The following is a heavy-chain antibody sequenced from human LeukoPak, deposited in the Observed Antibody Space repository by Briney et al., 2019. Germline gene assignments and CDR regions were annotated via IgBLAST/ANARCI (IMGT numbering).Heavy chain of an antibody. CDR2: INHVGST. J-gene: IGHJ4*02. CDR3: ARGVVIAPQTFDY. CDR1: GGSLTGYY. V-gene: IGHV4-34*01. Sequence: SETLSLTCGVYGGSLTGYYWSWIRQAPGKGLEWIGDINHVGSTNYNPSLESRVIISVDTSKNQFSLKLSSVTAADTAVYYCARGVVIAPQTFDYWGQGTLVTVSS. D-gene: IGHD2-21*01.